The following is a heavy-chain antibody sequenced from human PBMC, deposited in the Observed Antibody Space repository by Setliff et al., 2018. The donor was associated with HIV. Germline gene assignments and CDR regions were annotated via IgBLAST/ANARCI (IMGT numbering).Heavy chain of an antibody. CDR3: ARVFTVAGTYYYYYMDV. J-gene: IGHJ6*03. Sequence: SETLSLTCTVSGGSISSSNYYWGWIRQPPGKGLEWIGYIYYSGRTYYNPSLKSRITMSVDTSKNQFSLKLSSVTAADTAVYYCARVFTVAGTYYYYYMDVWGKGTTVTVSS. D-gene: IGHD6-19*01. CDR1: GGSISSSNYY. V-gene: IGHV4-31*03. CDR2: IYYSGRT.